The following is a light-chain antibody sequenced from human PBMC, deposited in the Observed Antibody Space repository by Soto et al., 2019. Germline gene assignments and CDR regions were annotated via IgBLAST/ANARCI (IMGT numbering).Light chain of an antibody. Sequence: IQFTPSPSFLSASVGARVTIPCLAKQDIAIYLAWYQQKPGEAPKLLIYAASTLDSGVPARFSGSGSGTDFALTITSLEAEDFAAYYCQQLPKYPITFGQGTRLEIK. J-gene: IGKJ5*01. CDR3: QQLPKYPIT. CDR1: QDIAIY. V-gene: IGKV1-9*01. CDR2: AAS.